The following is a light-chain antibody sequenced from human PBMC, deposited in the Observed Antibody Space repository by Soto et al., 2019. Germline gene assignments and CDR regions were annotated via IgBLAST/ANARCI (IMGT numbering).Light chain of an antibody. Sequence: DIQMTQSPSSLPASVGDRVTITCRTSQDIRNDLSWYQQKPGKAPQRLIYAASTLQSGVPSRFSGSGSGTEFTLTVSSLQPEDFAIYSCLQYGSYSAYTFGQGTKVDIK. V-gene: IGKV1-17*01. CDR2: AAS. J-gene: IGKJ2*01. CDR3: LQYGSYSAYT. CDR1: QDIRND.